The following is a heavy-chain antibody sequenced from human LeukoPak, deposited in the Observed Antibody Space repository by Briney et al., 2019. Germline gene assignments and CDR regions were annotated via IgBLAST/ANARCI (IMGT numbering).Heavy chain of an antibody. CDR2: FDPDDGET. CDR1: GYTLTELP. D-gene: IGHD1-26*01. Sequence: GASVKVSCKVSGYTLTELPIHWVRQAPGKGLEWMGGFDPDDGETVYAQMFQGRVTMTEDTSSDTASMEPSSLRSEDTAVYYCATGTSGSYYVGIVRPIDYWGQGTLVTVSS. V-gene: IGHV1-24*01. CDR3: ATGTSGSYYVGIVRPIDY. J-gene: IGHJ4*02.